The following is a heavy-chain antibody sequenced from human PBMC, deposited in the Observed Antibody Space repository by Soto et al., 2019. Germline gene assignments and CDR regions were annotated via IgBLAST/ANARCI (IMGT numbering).Heavy chain of an antibody. CDR2: ISTSGATR. CDR1: GITFSAYA. J-gene: IGHJ4*02. V-gene: IGHV3-48*02. D-gene: IGHD6-19*01. CDR3: ARFFGSGFDY. Sequence: EGSLRLSCAASGITFSAYAMHWVRQAPGKGLEWVAHISTSGATRYYADSVKGRFTISRDNAKTSLYLQMDSLRNEDTAVYYCARFFGSGFDYWGQGTLVTVSS.